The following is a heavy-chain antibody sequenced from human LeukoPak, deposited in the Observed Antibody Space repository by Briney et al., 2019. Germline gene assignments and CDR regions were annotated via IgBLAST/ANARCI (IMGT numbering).Heavy chain of an antibody. J-gene: IGHJ5*02. CDR1: GGSISDSNYY. CDR2: IYYSGSA. D-gene: IGHD6-25*01. CDR3: ARQSTIAAARIDP. Sequence: SETLSLTCTVSGGSISDSNYYWGWIRQPPGRGLEWIGNIYYSGSAYYSPSLKSRVTVSVDTSKNQFSLKLNSVTAADTAVYYCARQSTIAAARIDPWGQGTLVTVSS. V-gene: IGHV4-39*01.